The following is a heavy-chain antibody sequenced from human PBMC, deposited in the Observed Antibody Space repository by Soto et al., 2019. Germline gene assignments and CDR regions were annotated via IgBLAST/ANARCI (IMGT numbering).Heavy chain of an antibody. D-gene: IGHD3-10*01. CDR1: GFTFSSYA. CDR2: ISGSGGST. V-gene: IGHV3-23*01. Sequence: GGSLRLSCAASGFTFSSYAMSWVRQAPGKGLEWVSAISGSGGSTYYADSVKGRFTISRDNSKNTLYLQMNSLRAEDTAVYYCTRGPSRSDRGSKYYPYYYQFWGQGTLVTVSS. CDR3: TRGPSRSDRGSKYYPYYYQF. J-gene: IGHJ1*01.